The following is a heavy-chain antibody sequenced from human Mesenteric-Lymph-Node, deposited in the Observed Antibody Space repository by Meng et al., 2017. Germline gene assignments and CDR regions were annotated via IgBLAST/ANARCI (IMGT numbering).Heavy chain of an antibody. V-gene: IGHV1-69*05. Sequence: SVKVSCKASGYTFTGYYMHWVRQAPGQGLEWMGGIIPIFGTANYAQKFQGRVTITTDESTSTAYMELSSLRSEDTAVYYCASPDYGDYPKGYYYYGMDVWGQGTTVTGAS. J-gene: IGHJ6*02. CDR2: IIPIFGTA. D-gene: IGHD4-17*01. CDR3: ASPDYGDYPKGYYYYGMDV. CDR1: GYTFTGYY.